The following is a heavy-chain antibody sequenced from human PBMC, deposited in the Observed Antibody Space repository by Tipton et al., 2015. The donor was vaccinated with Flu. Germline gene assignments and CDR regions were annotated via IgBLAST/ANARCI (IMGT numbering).Heavy chain of an antibody. CDR3: ASGNFYDSSGYFAF. V-gene: IGHV4-39*07. CDR1: GGSISSSSYH. D-gene: IGHD3-22*01. Sequence: TLSLTCTVSGGSISSSSYHWGWIRQPPGMGLEWIGSVHYSGSTYQNPSLESRVTISVDTSKNQFSLKLSSVTAAGTAVYYCASGNFYDSSGYFAFWGQGILVTVSS. CDR2: VHYSGST. J-gene: IGHJ4*02.